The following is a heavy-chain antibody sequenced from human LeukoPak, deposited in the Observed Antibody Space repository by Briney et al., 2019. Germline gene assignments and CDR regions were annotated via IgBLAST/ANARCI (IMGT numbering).Heavy chain of an antibody. CDR3: ARDRGGDGYNDYYFDY. CDR1: GGSISSYY. Sequence: SETLSLTCTVSGGSISSYYWSWIRQPPGKGLEWIGYIYYSGSTNYNPSLKSQVTISVDTSKNQFSLKLSSVTAADTAVYYSARDRGGDGYNDYYFDYWGQGTLVTVSS. CDR2: IYYSGST. V-gene: IGHV4-59*01. D-gene: IGHD5-24*01. J-gene: IGHJ4*02.